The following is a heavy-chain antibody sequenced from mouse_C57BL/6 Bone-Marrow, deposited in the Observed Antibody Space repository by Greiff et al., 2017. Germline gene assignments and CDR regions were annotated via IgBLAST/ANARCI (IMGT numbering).Heavy chain of an antibody. CDR2: INPNNGGT. Sequence: EVQLQQSGPELVKPGASVKISCKASGYTFTDYYMNWVKQSHGKSLEWIGDINPNNGGTSYNQKFKGKATLTVDKSSSTAYMELRSLTSEDSAVYYCASSGDYDEAYWGQGTLVTVSA. J-gene: IGHJ3*01. CDR3: ASSGDYDEAY. D-gene: IGHD2-4*01. CDR1: GYTFTDYY. V-gene: IGHV1-26*01.